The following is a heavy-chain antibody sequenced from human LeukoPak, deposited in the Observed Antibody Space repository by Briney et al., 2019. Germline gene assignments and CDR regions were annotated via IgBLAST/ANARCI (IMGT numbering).Heavy chain of an antibody. CDR2: IYYSGST. CDR1: GGSFSGYY. V-gene: IGHV4-59*08. CDR3: ATHYGGTGY. J-gene: IGHJ4*02. Sequence: SETLSLTCAVYGGSFSGYYWSWIRQPPGKGLEWIGYIYYSGSTNYNPSLKSRVTISVDTSKNQFSLKLSSVTAADTAVYYCATHYGGTGYWGQGTLVTVSS. D-gene: IGHD4-17*01.